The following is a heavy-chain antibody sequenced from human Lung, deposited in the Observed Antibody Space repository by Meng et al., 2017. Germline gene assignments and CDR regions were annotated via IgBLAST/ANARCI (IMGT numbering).Heavy chain of an antibody. CDR2: IYWDDDK. Sequence: QITLKESGPTLVKPTQSLTLTSTFSGFSLSTSGVGVGWIRQPPGKALEWLALIYWDDDKRYSPSLKSRLTITKDTSKNQVVLTMTNMDPVDTATYYCAHIVLYDSYDYWGQGTLVTVSS. D-gene: IGHD3-22*01. CDR3: AHIVLYDSYDY. V-gene: IGHV2-5*02. CDR1: GFSLSTSGVG. J-gene: IGHJ4*02.